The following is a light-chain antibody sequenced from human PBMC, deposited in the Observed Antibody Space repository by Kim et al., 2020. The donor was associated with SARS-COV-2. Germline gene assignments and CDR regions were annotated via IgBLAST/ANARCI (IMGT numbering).Light chain of an antibody. J-gene: IGLJ3*02. CDR3: GTWDGRLSAWV. CDR1: SSNIGTNY. V-gene: IGLV1-51*01. CDR2: DDY. Sequence: QSVLTQPPSMSAPPGQKVTISCSGSSSNIGTNYMSWYQQVPGTAPKLLIYDDYKRPSGIPDRFSGSKSGTSATLGITGLQTGDEADYYCGTWDGRLSAWVFGGGTKLTVL.